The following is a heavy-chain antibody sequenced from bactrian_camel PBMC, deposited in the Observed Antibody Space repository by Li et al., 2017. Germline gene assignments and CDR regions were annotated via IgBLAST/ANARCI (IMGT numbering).Heavy chain of an antibody. CDR1: GYTKC. Sequence: QLVEFGGGSVQPGGSLRLHCATSGYTKCMAWFRQVPGREREAVASIAMDGSTSYNDSVKGRFTISRDNAKNTLYLQLSSLKTEDTAIYYCARGLGRVDYWGQGTQVTVS. CDR2: IAMDGST. CDR3: ARGLGRVDY. D-gene: IGHD1*01. V-gene: IGHV3S53*01. J-gene: IGHJ4*01.